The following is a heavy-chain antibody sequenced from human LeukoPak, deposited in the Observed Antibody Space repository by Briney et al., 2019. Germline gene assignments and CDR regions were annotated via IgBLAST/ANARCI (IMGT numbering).Heavy chain of an antibody. CDR3: ARDRMVRGVMAY. CDR1: GFTFSSYE. CDR2: ISSSSSYI. J-gene: IGHJ4*02. V-gene: IGHV3-21*01. Sequence: GGSLRLSCVASGFTFSSYEMNWVRQAPGKGLEWVSSISSSSSYIYYADSVKGRFTISRDNAKNSLYLQMNSLRAEDTAVYYCARDRMVRGVMAYWGQGTLVTVSS. D-gene: IGHD3-10*01.